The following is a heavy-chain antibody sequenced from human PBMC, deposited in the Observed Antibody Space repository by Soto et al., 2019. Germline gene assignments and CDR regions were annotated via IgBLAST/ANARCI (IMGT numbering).Heavy chain of an antibody. Sequence: SEALSLTCAVYGGSFSGYYWSWIRQPPGKGLEWIGEINHSGSTNYNPSLKSRVTISVDTSKNQFSLKLSSVTAADTAVYYCARDYDFWSGYYSHTSIDYCGQGTLVTVSS. V-gene: IGHV4-34*01. D-gene: IGHD3-3*01. CDR2: INHSGST. CDR1: GGSFSGYY. CDR3: ARDYDFWSGYYSHTSIDY. J-gene: IGHJ4*02.